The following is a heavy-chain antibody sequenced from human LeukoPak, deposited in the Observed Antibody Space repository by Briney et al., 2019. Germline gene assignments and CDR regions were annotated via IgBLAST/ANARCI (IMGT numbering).Heavy chain of an antibody. V-gene: IGHV5-51*01. CDR1: GYSFTSYW. Sequence: GESLKISSKGSGYSFTSYWIGWVRQMPGKGLEWMRIICPDDSDTRYSPSFQGQVTISADKSISTAYLQWSSLKASDTAMYYCARPGVAAAIDPFDYWGQGTLVTVPS. J-gene: IGHJ4*02. CDR2: ICPDDSDT. CDR3: ARPGVAAAIDPFDY. D-gene: IGHD2-15*01.